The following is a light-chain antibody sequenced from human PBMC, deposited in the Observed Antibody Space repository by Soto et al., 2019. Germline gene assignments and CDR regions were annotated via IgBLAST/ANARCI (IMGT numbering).Light chain of an antibody. J-gene: IGKJ5*01. CDR1: QSLTTRY. CDR3: QQYGSSPT. Sequence: EIVLTPSPGTLSLFPGERATLSCRASQSLTTRYLAWYQQKPGQAPRLLIYGASSSATGIQDRFSGGGSGTDFTLTISRLEPEDFAVYPCQQYGSSPTFGQWTRLEIK. V-gene: IGKV3-20*01. CDR2: GAS.